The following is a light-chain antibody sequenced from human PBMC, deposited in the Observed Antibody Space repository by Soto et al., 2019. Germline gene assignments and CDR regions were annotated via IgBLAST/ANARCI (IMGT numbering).Light chain of an antibody. V-gene: IGKV1-27*01. CDR1: QGISNY. CDR2: AAS. J-gene: IGKJ1*01. Sequence: DIQMTQSPSSLSASVGDRATITCRASQGISNYLAWYQQKPGKVPNLLIYAASTLQSGVPSRFSGSGSGTDFTLPSSCLQTEDVTTYEGQEYNSAAWTSGQGNKVEIK. CDR3: QEYNSAAWT.